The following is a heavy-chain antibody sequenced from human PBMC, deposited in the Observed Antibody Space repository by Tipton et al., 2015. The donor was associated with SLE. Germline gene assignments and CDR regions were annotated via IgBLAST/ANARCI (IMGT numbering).Heavy chain of an antibody. CDR1: GGSINSGDYS. Sequence: TLSLTCAVSGGSINSGDYSWSWIRRPPGKGLEWIGYIFRSGNAYYNPSLKSRVTISLDMSTNQFSLRLDSATAADTAVYYCARSQGGNFIFYSYGMDVWGQGTTVTVSS. D-gene: IGHD4-23*01. V-gene: IGHV4-30-2*01. J-gene: IGHJ6*02. CDR3: ARSQGGNFIFYSYGMDV. CDR2: IFRSGNA.